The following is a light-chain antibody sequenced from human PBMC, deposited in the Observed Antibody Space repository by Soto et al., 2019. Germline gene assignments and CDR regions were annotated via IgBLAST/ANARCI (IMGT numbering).Light chain of an antibody. CDR3: MQALQTWT. CDR1: QSLLHSNGYNF. CDR2: LGS. J-gene: IGKJ1*01. V-gene: IGKV2-28*01. Sequence: EIVMTQSPLSLPVTPGEPASISCRSSQSLLHSNGYNFLNWYLQKPGQSPQLLIFLGSNRASGVTDRFSGSGAGTDFTLKSSRVEAEDVGVYYCMQALQTWTFGQGTKVEIK.